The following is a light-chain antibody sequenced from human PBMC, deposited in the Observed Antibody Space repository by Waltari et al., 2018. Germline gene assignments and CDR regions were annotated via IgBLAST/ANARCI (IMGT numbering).Light chain of an antibody. CDR2: VAS. Sequence: DIQMTQSPSSVSASVGDGVTITCRASQDISSWLAWYQQKPGKAPKLLIYVASSLQSGVPSRFSGSGSGTDFTLKISRVEAEDVGVYYCMQALQTPCTFGQGTKLEIK. V-gene: IGKV1-12*01. J-gene: IGKJ2*02. CDR1: QDISSW. CDR3: MQALQTPCT.